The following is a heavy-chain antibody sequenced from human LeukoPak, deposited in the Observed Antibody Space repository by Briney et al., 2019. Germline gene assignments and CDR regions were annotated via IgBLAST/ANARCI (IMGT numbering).Heavy chain of an antibody. CDR2: INPSGGST. D-gene: IGHD3-22*01. CDR1: GYTFTSYY. V-gene: IGHV1-46*01. CDR3: ARDLIPYYYDSSGYYYFH. Sequence: ASVKVSCKASGYTFTSYYTHWVRQAPGQGLEWMGIINPSGGSTSYAQKFQGRVTMTRDTSTSTVYMALSSLRSEDTAVYYCARDLIPYYYDSSGYYYFHWGQGTLVTVSS. J-gene: IGHJ4*02.